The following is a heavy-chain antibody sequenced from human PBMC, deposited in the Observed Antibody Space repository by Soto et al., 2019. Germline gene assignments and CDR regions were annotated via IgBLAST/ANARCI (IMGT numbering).Heavy chain of an antibody. CDR2: INDSGTI. CDR3: ARIGLTTALL. D-gene: IGHD4-17*01. CDR1: GGSFSGFY. Sequence: QVQLQQWGAGLLNPSETLSLTCAVYGGSFSGFYWSWIRQTPGKGLEWIGEINDSGTINYNPSLKNRVTISIATSKTHFFLNLSSVTAADTAVYYCARIGLTTALLWGQGTLVTVSS. V-gene: IGHV4-34*01. J-gene: IGHJ4*02.